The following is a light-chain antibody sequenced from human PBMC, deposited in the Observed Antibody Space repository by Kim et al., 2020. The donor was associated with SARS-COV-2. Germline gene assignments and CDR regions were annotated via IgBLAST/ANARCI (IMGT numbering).Light chain of an antibody. V-gene: IGLV6-57*03. CDR3: QSYDNNNPFI. J-gene: IGLJ1*01. CDR1: SGSVGSNY. CDR2: EDN. Sequence: NFMLTQPHSVSESPGKTLTISCTRSSGSVGSNYVQWYQQRPGSAPTTVIYEDNQRPSGVPDRFSGSIDTSSNSASLTISGLTTEDEADYYCQSYDNNNPFIFGAGTQVTVL.